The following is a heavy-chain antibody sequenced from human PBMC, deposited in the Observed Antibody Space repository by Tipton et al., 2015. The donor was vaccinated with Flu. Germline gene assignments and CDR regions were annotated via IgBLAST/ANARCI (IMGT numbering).Heavy chain of an antibody. CDR3: ARDLAVLGTRLNSYFDL. J-gene: IGHJ2*01. Sequence: TLSLTCTVSGYSISSRYYWGWIRQPPGKGLEWIGCVYHGGTTYYNPSLKSRVAISLDTFKNQFSLKLTSVTAADTAMYYCARDLAVLGTRLNSYFDLWGRGTLVTVSS. CDR1: GYSISSRYY. D-gene: IGHD6-13*01. CDR2: VYHGGTT. V-gene: IGHV4-38-2*02.